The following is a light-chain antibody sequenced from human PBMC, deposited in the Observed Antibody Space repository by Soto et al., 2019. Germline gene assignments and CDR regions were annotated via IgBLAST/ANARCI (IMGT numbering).Light chain of an antibody. CDR3: SSYAGSNKSV. J-gene: IGLJ1*01. CDR2: EGS. V-gene: IGLV2-14*02. CDR1: SSDVGSYNL. Sequence: QSVLTQPASVSGSPGQSITISCTGTSSDVGSYNLVSWYQQHPGKAPKLMIYEGSKRPSGVSNRFSGSKSGNTASLTISGLQAEDEADYYCSSYAGSNKSVFGTGTKVTVL.